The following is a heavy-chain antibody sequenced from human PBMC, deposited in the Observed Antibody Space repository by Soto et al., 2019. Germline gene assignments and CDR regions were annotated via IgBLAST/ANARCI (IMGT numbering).Heavy chain of an antibody. CDR2: IYYCGST. Sequence: PSETLALTCPASGGSISSYYWSWIRQHPGKGLEYIEYIYYCGSTNYNPYLKSRVTISLDTSKNQFSLKLSSVTAADTAVYYCVESGYSPSDAFDIWGQGTMVTVSS. CDR1: GGSISSYY. CDR3: VESGYSPSDAFDI. J-gene: IGHJ3*02. V-gene: IGHV4-59*01. D-gene: IGHD3-22*01.